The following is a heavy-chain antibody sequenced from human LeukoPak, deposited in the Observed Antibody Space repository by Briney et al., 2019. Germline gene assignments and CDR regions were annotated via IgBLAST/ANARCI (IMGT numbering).Heavy chain of an antibody. V-gene: IGHV5-51*01. CDR1: GYSFTSYW. D-gene: IGHD2-21*02. CDR2: IYPGDSDT. CDR3: ARSAYCGGDCRYYGMDV. Sequence: GESLKISCKGSGYSFTSYWIAWVRQMPGKGLEWMGIIYPGDSDTRYSPSFQGQVTISADKSINTAYLQWSSLKVSDTAMYYCARSAYCGGDCRYYGMDVWGQGTTVIVSS. J-gene: IGHJ6*02.